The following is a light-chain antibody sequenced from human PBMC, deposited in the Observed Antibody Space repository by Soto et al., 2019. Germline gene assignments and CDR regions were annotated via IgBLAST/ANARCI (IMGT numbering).Light chain of an antibody. CDR2: GTS. V-gene: IGKV3-20*01. CDR1: QSVTSTY. J-gene: IGKJ1*01. Sequence: DIVLTQSPGTLSLSPGERATLSCRASQSVTSTYLAWYQQSPGQAPRLLIYGTSSRATDIPDRFSGSGSGTDFTLTIRRMETEDFAVYYCQQYGFSLWTFGQGTKVDIK. CDR3: QQYGFSLWT.